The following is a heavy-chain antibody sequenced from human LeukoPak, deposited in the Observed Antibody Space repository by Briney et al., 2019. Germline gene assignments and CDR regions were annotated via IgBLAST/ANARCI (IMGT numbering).Heavy chain of an antibody. CDR2: ISSSSSYI. CDR1: GXTFSSYS. V-gene: IGHV3-21*01. Sequence: GGSLRLSCAASGXTFSSYSVNWVRQAPGKGLEWVSSISSSSSYIYYADSVKGRFTISRDNAKNSLYLQMNSLRAEDTAVYYCARGRGPGRPGYSYGGYYYGMDVWGQGTTVTVSS. D-gene: IGHD5-18*01. CDR3: ARGRGPGRPGYSYGGYYYGMDV. J-gene: IGHJ6*02.